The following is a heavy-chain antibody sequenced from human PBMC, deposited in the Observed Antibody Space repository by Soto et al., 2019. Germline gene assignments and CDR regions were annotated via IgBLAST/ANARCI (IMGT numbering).Heavy chain of an antibody. CDR1: GYTFTGYY. Sequence: GASVKVSCKASGYTFTGYYMHWVRQAPGQGLEWMGWINPNSGGTNYAQKFQGWVTMTRDTSISTAYMELSRLRSDDTAVYYCARGPPSLSYSAKPREHLYYYYYYMDVWGKGTTVTVSS. D-gene: IGHD3-10*01. CDR2: INPNSGGT. CDR3: ARGPPSLSYSAKPREHLYYYYYYMDV. J-gene: IGHJ6*03. V-gene: IGHV1-2*04.